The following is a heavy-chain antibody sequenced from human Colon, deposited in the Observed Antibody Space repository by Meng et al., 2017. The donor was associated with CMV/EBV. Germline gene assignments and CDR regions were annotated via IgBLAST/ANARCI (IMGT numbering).Heavy chain of an antibody. CDR3: AKDVGGPARFFDQ. J-gene: IGHJ4*02. D-gene: IGHD2-2*01. Sequence: GGSLRLSCAASGFTFTTTAMHRVRQAPGKGLEWVAFIHYDGTDKYSGDSVKGRFTISRDNSRNTLYLQMNSLRLDDTAVYYCAKDVGGPARFFDQWGQGTLVTVSS. V-gene: IGHV3-30*02. CDR2: IHYDGTDK. CDR1: GFTFTTTA.